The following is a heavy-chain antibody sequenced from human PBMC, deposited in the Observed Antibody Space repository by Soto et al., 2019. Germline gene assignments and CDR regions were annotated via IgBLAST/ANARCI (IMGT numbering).Heavy chain of an antibody. Sequence: SXKVSFKASGYTXTGYYMSLVRQAHGQGLEWMGWINPNSCGTNYAQKFQVRVTMTRDTYISTAYMEMRRIRSHDTAVYYCARVLRFSSGFDYWGQGTLGTVS. J-gene: IGHJ4*02. CDR2: INPNSCGT. V-gene: IGHV1-2*02. CDR1: GYTXTGYY. D-gene: IGHD3-3*01. CDR3: ARVLRFSSGFDY.